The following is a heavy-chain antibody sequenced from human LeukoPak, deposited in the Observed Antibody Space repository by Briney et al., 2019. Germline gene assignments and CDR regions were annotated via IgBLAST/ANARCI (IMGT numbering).Heavy chain of an antibody. J-gene: IGHJ6*02. D-gene: IGHD2-8*01. CDR3: AKDVYYYYYYGMDV. CDR2: ISGSGGST. Sequence: GGSLRLSCAASGFTFSSYAMSWVRQAPGKGLEWVSAISGSGGSTYYADSVKGRFTISRDNAKNSLYLQMNSLRAEDTALYYCAKDVYYYYYYGMDVWGQGTTVTVSS. V-gene: IGHV3-23*01. CDR1: GFTFSSYA.